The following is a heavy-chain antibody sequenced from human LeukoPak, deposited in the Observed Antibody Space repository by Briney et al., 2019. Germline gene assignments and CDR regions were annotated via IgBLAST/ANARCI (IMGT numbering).Heavy chain of an antibody. Sequence: AGGSRRLSCAASGFTFSSYGMHWVRQAPGKGLEWGAVISYDGSNKYYADSVKGRFTISRDNSKNTLYLQMNSLRAEDTAVYYCAKEGRCSGGSCYWSQHWGQGTLVTVSS. CDR2: ISYDGSNK. D-gene: IGHD2-15*01. CDR3: AKEGRCSGGSCYWSQH. CDR1: GFTFSSYG. J-gene: IGHJ1*01. V-gene: IGHV3-30*18.